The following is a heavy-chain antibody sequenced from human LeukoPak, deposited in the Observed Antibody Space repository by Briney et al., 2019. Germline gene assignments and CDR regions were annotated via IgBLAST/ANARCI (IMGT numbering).Heavy chain of an antibody. V-gene: IGHV3-53*01. CDR3: ARAQVVDY. J-gene: IGHJ4*02. CDR2: IYSGGST. Sequence: GGSLTLSCAASGFTVSSNYMSWVRQAPGKGLEWVSVIYSGGSTYYADSVKSRFTISRDNSKNSVYLQMNSLRAEDTAVYYCARAQVVDYWGQGTLVTVSS. CDR1: GFTVSSNY. D-gene: IGHD2-15*01.